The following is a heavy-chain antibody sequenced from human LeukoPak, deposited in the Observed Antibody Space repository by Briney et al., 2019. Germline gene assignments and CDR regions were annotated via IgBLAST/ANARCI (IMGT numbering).Heavy chain of an antibody. CDR2: IIPIFGTA. V-gene: IGHV1-69*05. CDR1: GGTSSSYA. J-gene: IGHJ5*02. CDR3: ARYCSSTSCYHWFDP. D-gene: IGHD2-2*01. Sequence: SVKVSCKASGGTSSSYAISWVRQAPGQGLEWMGGIIPIFGTANYAQKFQGRVTITTDESTSTAYMELSSLRSEDTAVYYCARYCSSTSCYHWFDPWGQGTLVTVSS.